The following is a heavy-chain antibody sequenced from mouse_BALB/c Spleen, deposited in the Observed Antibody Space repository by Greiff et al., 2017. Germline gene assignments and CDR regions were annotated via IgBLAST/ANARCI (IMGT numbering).Heavy chain of an antibody. CDR3: ARRAILLRSYYAMDY. J-gene: IGHJ4*01. V-gene: IGHV1S29*02. CDR2: IYPYNGGT. CDR1: GYTFTDYN. D-gene: IGHD1-1*01. Sequence: EVQLVESGPELVKPGASVKISCKASGYTFTDYNMHWVKQSHGKSLEWIGYIYPYNGGTGYNQKFKSKATLTVDNSSSTAYMELRSLTSEDSAVYYCARRAILLRSYYAMDYWGQGTSVTVSS.